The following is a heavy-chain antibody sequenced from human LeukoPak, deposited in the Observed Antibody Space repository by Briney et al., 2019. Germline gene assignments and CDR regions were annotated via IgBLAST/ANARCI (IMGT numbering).Heavy chain of an antibody. CDR3: AKPTSGYLDDY. CDR1: GFTFSTYG. D-gene: IGHD5-12*01. Sequence: GGSLRLSCAASGFTFSTYGMTWVRQAPGKGLEWVSGISGSGDNTYYAESVKGRFTISRDNSRNTLYLQMNSLRVKDTAIYYCAKPTSGYLDDYWGQGTLVTVSS. CDR2: ISGSGDNT. J-gene: IGHJ4*02. V-gene: IGHV3-23*01.